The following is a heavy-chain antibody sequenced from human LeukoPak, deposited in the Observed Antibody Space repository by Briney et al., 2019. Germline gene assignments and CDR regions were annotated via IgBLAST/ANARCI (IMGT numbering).Heavy chain of an antibody. J-gene: IGHJ5*02. D-gene: IGHD6-6*01. CDR3: AKQGDSSSSGGWFNP. Sequence: GGSLRLSCAASGFSFTKYGMHWVRQAPGKGLEWVAVISFDESNNYYADPVRGRFTISRDVSANTLYLHMNSLRPEDTAIYYCAKQGDSSSSGGWFNPWGQGTLVTVSS. CDR1: GFSFTKYG. CDR2: ISFDESNN. V-gene: IGHV3-30*18.